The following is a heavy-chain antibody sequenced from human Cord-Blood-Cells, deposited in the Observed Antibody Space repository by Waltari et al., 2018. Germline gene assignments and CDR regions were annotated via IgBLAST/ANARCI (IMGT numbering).Heavy chain of an antibody. Sequence: QLQLQESGPGLVKPSETLSLTCTVSGGSISSSSYYWGWFRQPPGKGLEWIGSIYYSRRTYYNPSLKSRVTISVDTSKNQFSLKLSSVAAADTAVYYCASRLIYGDYVGPDYWGQGTLVTVSS. D-gene: IGHD4-17*01. CDR2: IYYSRRT. CDR1: GGSISSSSYY. J-gene: IGHJ4*02. V-gene: IGHV4-39*01. CDR3: ASRLIYGDYVGPDY.